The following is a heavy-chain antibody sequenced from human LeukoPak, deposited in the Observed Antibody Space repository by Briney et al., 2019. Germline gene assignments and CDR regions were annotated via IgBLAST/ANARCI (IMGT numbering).Heavy chain of an antibody. Sequence: PSETLSLTCTVSGGSISSYYWRWIRQPPGKGLEWIGYIYYSGSTNYNPSLKSRVTISVDTSKNQFSLKLSSVTAADTAVYYCARGEFGDGYNSSPFDYWGQGTLVTVSS. CDR2: IYYSGST. CDR3: ARGEFGDGYNSSPFDY. CDR1: GGSISSYY. V-gene: IGHV4-59*01. D-gene: IGHD5-24*01. J-gene: IGHJ4*02.